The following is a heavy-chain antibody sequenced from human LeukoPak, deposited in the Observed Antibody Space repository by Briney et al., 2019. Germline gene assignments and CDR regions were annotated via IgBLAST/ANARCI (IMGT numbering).Heavy chain of an antibody. Sequence: PGGSLRLSCAASGFTFSSYGMHWVRQAPGKGLEWVAVISYDGTDKYCADSVKGRFTISRDNSKSTLYLQMDSLRPDDTAVYFCVRLSSLLGDSSVSSFFDYWGQGTLLTVSS. J-gene: IGHJ4*02. V-gene: IGHV3-30*03. CDR3: VRLSSLLGDSSVSSFFDY. CDR2: ISYDGTDK. D-gene: IGHD3-22*01. CDR1: GFTFSSYG.